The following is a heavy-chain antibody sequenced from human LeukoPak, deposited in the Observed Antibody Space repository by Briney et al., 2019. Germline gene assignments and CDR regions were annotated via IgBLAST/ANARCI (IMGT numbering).Heavy chain of an antibody. D-gene: IGHD3-22*01. J-gene: IGHJ4*02. V-gene: IGHV3-23*01. CDR1: GFTFSSYA. CDR3: AKLRDFFDSSGQLDY. CDR2: TSGSGDGT. Sequence: GGSLRLSCAASGFTFSSYAMSWVRQAPGKGLEWVSATSGSGDGTFYADSAKGRFTISRDNSKNTLYLQMNSLRAEDTAIYYCAKLRDFFDSSGQLDYWGQGTLVTISS.